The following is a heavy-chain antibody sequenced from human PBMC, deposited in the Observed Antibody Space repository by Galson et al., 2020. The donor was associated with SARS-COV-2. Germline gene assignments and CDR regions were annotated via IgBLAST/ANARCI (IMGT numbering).Heavy chain of an antibody. D-gene: IGHD3-16*01. CDR1: GFTFTDAH. V-gene: IGHV3-11*01. J-gene: IGHJ5*02. CDR2: ISLSGTTI. CDR3: ARESWGSLDP. Sequence: GGSLRLSCAASGFTFTDAHMTWIRQAPGKGLEWVSYISLSGTTIFYADSVRGRFTISRDSAKNSLYLQMSSLRAEDTAVYYCARESWGSLDPWGQGTLVTVSS.